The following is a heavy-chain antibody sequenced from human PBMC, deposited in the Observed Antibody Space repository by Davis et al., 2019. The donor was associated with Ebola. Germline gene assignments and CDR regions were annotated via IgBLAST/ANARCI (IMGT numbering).Heavy chain of an antibody. CDR2: IFPDDSDA. V-gene: IGHV5-51*01. J-gene: IGHJ4*02. Sequence: GESLKISCKGSGYGFTNYWIGWVRQMPGKGLEWMGFIFPDDSDATYSPSFQGQVTFSVDKSIRTAYLHWNSLKASDTAMYYCARGTDGYNPGGYFDSWGQGTLVTVSS. D-gene: IGHD5-24*01. CDR3: ARGTDGYNPGGYFDS. CDR1: GYGFTNYW.